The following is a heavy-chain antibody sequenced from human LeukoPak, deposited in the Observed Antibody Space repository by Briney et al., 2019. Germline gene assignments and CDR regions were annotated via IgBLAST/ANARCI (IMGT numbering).Heavy chain of an antibody. J-gene: IGHJ1*01. CDR1: GDSLSGYY. D-gene: IGHD2-15*01. Sequence: SETLSLTCDVYGDSLSGYYWTWIRQTPGKGLEWIGEIIQNGSSSVNPSLESRGTISVDTSKNRFSLKLTSVTAADTSVYYCVRGFCRGDSCYSAEYFQHWGQGTLVTVSS. CDR3: VRGFCRGDSCYSAEYFQH. V-gene: IGHV4-34*01. CDR2: IIQNGSS.